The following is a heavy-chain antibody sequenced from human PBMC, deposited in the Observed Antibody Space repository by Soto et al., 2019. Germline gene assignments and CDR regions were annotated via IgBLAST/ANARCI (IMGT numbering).Heavy chain of an antibody. CDR2: IIPILGIA. CDR3: AGEPENLIAAAGTNYYDGMDV. Sequence: QVQLVQSGAEVKKPGSSVKVSCKASGGTFSSYTISWVRQAPGQGLEWMGRIIPILGIANYAQKFQGRVTITAERATRTAYMELSSLRSEDTAVYYCAGEPENLIAAAGTNYYDGMDVGGQGTTVTV. V-gene: IGHV1-69*08. J-gene: IGHJ6*02. CDR1: GGTFSSYT. D-gene: IGHD6-13*01.